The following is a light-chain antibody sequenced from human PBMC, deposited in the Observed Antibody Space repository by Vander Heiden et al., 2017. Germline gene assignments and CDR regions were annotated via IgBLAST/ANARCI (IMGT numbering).Light chain of an antibody. V-gene: IGLV3-1*01. CDR2: QDS. Sequence: SYELTQPPSVSVSPGQTASITCSGDKLGDKYACWYRQKPGQSPVLVIYQDSKRPSGIPERFSGSNSGNTATLTISGTQAMDEADYYCQAWDSSTVVFGGGTKLIVL. CDR3: QAWDSSTVV. CDR1: KLGDKY. J-gene: IGLJ2*01.